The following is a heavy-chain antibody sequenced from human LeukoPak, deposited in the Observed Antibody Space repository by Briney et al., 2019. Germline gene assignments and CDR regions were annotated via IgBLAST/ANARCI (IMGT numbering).Heavy chain of an antibody. CDR1: GGSINNYY. V-gene: IGHV4-4*07. CDR2: IYSSGST. J-gene: IGHJ5*02. D-gene: IGHD3-10*01. Sequence: SETLSLTCTVSGGSINNYYWSWIRQSAGKGLEWIGRIYSSGSTNYNPSLKSRVTMSVDTSKNQFLLKLSSVTAADTAVYYCARGPIIRGDNCFDPWGQGTLVTVSS. CDR3: ARGPIIRGDNCFDP.